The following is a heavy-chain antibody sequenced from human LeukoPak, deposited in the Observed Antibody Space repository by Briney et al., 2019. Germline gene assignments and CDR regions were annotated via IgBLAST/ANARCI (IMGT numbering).Heavy chain of an antibody. CDR3: AREGNTRHYMDV. V-gene: IGHV5-51*01. Sequence: GESLKISCKASGYTFTRYWIGWVRQVPGKGLEWMGIIYPGDSDATYSPSFRGQVTISADKSSSIIYLQWSSLKASDTAMYYCAREGNTRHYMDVWGKGTTVSVS. CDR2: IYPGDSDA. D-gene: IGHD2-15*01. J-gene: IGHJ6*03. CDR1: GYTFTRYW.